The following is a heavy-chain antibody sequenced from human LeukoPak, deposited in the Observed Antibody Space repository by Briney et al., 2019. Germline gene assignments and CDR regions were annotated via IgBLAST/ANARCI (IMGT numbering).Heavy chain of an antibody. CDR2: ISGSGRDT. D-gene: IGHD3-22*01. CDR1: GFTFSSYA. V-gene: IGHV3-23*01. Sequence: PGGSLRVSCAASGFTFSSYAMNWVRQAPVKGLEWVSGISGSGRDTYYADSVKGRFTISRDNSKNTLYLQMNSLRADDTAVYYCATNYYDSSGYFPDFDYWGQGALVSVSS. J-gene: IGHJ4*02. CDR3: ATNYYDSSGYFPDFDY.